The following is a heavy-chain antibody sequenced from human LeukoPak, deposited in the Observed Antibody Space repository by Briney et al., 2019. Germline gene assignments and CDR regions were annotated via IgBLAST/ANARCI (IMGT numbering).Heavy chain of an antibody. CDR1: GFTFSNAW. J-gene: IGHJ6*03. Sequence: PGGSLRLSCAASGFTFSNAWMSWVRQAPGKGLEWVSSISSSSSYIYYADSVKGRFTISRDNAKNSLYLQMNSLRAEDTAVYYCARDSVPAAILVGYSDMDVWGKGTTVTVSS. CDR2: ISSSSSYI. CDR3: ARDSVPAAILVGYSDMDV. D-gene: IGHD2-2*02. V-gene: IGHV3-21*01.